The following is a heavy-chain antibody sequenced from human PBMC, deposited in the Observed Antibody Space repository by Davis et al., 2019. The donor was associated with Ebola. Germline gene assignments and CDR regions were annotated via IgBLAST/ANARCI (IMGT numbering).Heavy chain of an antibody. J-gene: IGHJ6*02. CDR2: ISSSGSTI. D-gene: IGHD2-2*01. CDR1: GFTFSSCE. Sequence: PGGSLRLSCAASGFTFSSCEMNWVRQAPGKGLEWVSYISSSGSTIYYADSVKGRFTISRDNAKNSLYLQMNSLRAEDTAVYYCARGGIVVVPAAIPGGYYYGMDVWGQGTTVTVSS. V-gene: IGHV3-48*03. CDR3: ARGGIVVVPAAIPGGYYYGMDV.